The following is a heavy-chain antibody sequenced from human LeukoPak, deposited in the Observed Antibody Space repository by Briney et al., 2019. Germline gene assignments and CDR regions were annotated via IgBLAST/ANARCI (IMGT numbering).Heavy chain of an antibody. CDR3: ARGPRGRPGIAAAGTVGLDYMDV. J-gene: IGHJ6*03. D-gene: IGHD6-13*01. V-gene: IGHV1-46*01. Sequence: GASVKVSCKASGYTLTGHYLHWVRQAPGQGLEWMGIINPSGGSTSYAQKFQGRVTVTRDMSTSTVYMELSSLRSEDTAVYYCARGPRGRPGIAAAGTVGLDYMDVWGKGTTVTVSS. CDR1: GYTLTGHY. CDR2: INPSGGST.